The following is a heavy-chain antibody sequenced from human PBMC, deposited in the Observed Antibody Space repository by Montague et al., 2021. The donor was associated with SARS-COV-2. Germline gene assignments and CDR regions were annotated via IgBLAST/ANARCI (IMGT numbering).Heavy chain of an antibody. CDR3: VRDHPYGGPRGAYDI. CDR2: IYDGGAA. Sequence: SETLSLTCTVSGGSITGYYWSWLRRSPGKGLEWIAYIYDGGAANYNPSLGSRVTTSTDTSKNQLSLKVNSVTAADTAVYYCVRDHPYGGPRGAYDIWGQGTLVTVSS. D-gene: IGHD4-23*01. CDR1: GGSITGYY. V-gene: IGHV4-59*01. J-gene: IGHJ3*02.